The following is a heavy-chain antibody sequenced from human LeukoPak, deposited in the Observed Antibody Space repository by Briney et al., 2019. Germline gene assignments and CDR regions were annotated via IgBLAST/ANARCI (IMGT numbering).Heavy chain of an antibody. D-gene: IGHD4-17*01. CDR3: ASTRKHTVSYDY. V-gene: IGHV4-34*01. J-gene: IGHJ4*02. CDR2: INHSGST. CDR1: GGSFSGYY. Sequence: TPSETLSLTCAVYGGSFSGYYWSWIRQPPGKGLEWIGEINHSGSTNYNPSLKSRVTISVDTSKNQFFLKLSSVTAADTAVYYCASTRKHTVSYDYWGQGTLVTVSS.